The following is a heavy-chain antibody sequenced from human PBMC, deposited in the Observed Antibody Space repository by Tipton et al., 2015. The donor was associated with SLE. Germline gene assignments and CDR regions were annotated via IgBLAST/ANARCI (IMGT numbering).Heavy chain of an antibody. J-gene: IGHJ6*03. CDR1: GGSISSYY. D-gene: IGHD3-3*01. CDR2: IYYSGST. V-gene: IGHV4-59*12. Sequence: TLSLTCTVSGGSISSYYWSWIRQPPGKGLEWIGYIYYSGSTNYNPSLKSRVTISVDTSKNQFSLKLSSVTAADTAVYYCARDNFWNRGYYFGGGEDYYYYYMDVCGQGTTVTVSS. CDR3: ARDNFWNRGYYFGGGEDYYYYYMDV.